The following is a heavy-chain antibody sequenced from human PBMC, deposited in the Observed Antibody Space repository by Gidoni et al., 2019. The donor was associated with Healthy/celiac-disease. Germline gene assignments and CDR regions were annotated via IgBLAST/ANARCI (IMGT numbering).Heavy chain of an antibody. Sequence: QVQLVQAGSELKKPGASVKVSCKASGYTFTSYAMNWVRPAPGQGLEWMGWINTNTCNPTYAQGFTGRFVFSLDPSVSSAYLQISSLKAEDTAVYYCARDRPSMVRGRNWFDPWGQGTLVTVSS. CDR3: ARDRPSMVRGRNWFDP. CDR2: INTNTCNP. J-gene: IGHJ5*02. V-gene: IGHV7-4-1*02. D-gene: IGHD3-10*01. CDR1: GYTFTSYA.